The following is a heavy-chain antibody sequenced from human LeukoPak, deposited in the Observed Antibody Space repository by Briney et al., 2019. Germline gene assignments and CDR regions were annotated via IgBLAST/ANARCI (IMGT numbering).Heavy chain of an antibody. V-gene: IGHV4-59*08. Sequence: PSETLSLTCTVSDGSIRSHYWSWIRQPPGKGLEWIGYIYYSGSNNYNPSLKSRVTISIDTSKNQFSLKLRSVTPADTAVYYCAGSGYDWGDYGDSGFDYWGQGTLVTVSS. D-gene: IGHD5-12*01. CDR1: DGSIRSHY. CDR2: IYYSGSN. CDR3: AGSGYDWGDYGDSGFDY. J-gene: IGHJ4*02.